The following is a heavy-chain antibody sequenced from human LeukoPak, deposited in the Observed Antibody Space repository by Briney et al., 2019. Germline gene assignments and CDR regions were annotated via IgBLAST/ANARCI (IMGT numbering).Heavy chain of an antibody. V-gene: IGHV3-23*01. CDR2: ISGGGDAA. Sequence: GGSLRLSCIASGFSLGGYAMSWVRQAPGKGLEWVSTISGGGDAAYYADSVKGRFTIFRDNSKNTLYLQMNSLSAEDTAVYYCSRKYDSSGYFDSWGRGTLVTVSS. D-gene: IGHD3-22*01. J-gene: IGHJ4*02. CDR1: GFSLGGYA. CDR3: SRKYDSSGYFDS.